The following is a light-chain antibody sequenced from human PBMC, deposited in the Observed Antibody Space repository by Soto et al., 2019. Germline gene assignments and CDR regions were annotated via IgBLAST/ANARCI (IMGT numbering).Light chain of an antibody. J-gene: IGKJ2*01. Sequence: DIVMTQSLDSLAVSLGERATINCKSSQSVLYSSNNKNYLAWYQQKPGQPPKLLIYWASTRESGVPDRFSGSGSGTDFTLTISSLQAEDVAVYYCQQYYSNPHTFGQGTKLEIK. CDR3: QQYYSNPHT. CDR1: QSVLYSSNNKNY. CDR2: WAS. V-gene: IGKV4-1*01.